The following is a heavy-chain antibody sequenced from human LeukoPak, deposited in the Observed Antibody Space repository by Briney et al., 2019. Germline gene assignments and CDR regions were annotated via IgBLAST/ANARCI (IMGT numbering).Heavy chain of an antibody. V-gene: IGHV3-64D*09. CDR1: GFTFNSYA. D-gene: IGHD6-19*01. CDR3: VKYSSGWYYDY. J-gene: IGHJ4*02. Sequence: GRSLRLSCAASGFTFNSYAMNWVRQAPGKGLEYVSAINDNGRSTYYADSVKGRFSISRDNSKSTLYLQMSSLRTEDTAVYYCVKYSSGWYYDYWGQGTLVTVSS. CDR2: INDNGRST.